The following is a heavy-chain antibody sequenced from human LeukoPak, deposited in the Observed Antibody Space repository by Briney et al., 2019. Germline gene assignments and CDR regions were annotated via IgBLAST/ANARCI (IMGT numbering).Heavy chain of an antibody. CDR2: FDPEDGET. D-gene: IGHD2-15*01. J-gene: IGHJ5*02. Sequence: ASVKVSCKVSGYTLTELSMHWVRQAPGKGLEWMGGFDPEDGETIYAQKFQGRVTMTEDTSTDTAYMELSSLRSEDTAVYYCARSLGYCSGGSCYSDNWFDPWGQGTLVTVSS. CDR1: GYTLTELS. V-gene: IGHV1-24*01. CDR3: ARSLGYCSGGSCYSDNWFDP.